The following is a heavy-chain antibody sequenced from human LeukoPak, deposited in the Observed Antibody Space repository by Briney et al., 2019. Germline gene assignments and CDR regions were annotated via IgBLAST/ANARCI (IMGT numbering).Heavy chain of an antibody. J-gene: IGHJ4*02. CDR2: INHSGST. D-gene: IGHD3-22*01. CDR1: GGSFSGYY. V-gene: IGHV4-34*01. Sequence: SETLSLTCAVYGGSFSGYYWSWIRQPPGKGLEWIGEINHSGSTNYNPSLKSRVTISVDTSKNQFPLNLSSVTAADTAVYYCARGPRADDSSGYPVDYWGQGTLVTVSS. CDR3: ARGPRADDSSGYPVDY.